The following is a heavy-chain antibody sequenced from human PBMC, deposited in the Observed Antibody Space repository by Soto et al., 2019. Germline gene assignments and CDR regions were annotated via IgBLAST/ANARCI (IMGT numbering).Heavy chain of an antibody. V-gene: IGHV1-18*01. CDR2: ISAYNGNT. CDR1: GYTFTSYG. D-gene: IGHD2-15*01. Sequence: ASVKVSCKASGYTFTSYGISWVRQAPGQGLEWMGWISAYNGNTNYAQKLQGRVTMTTDTSTSTAYMGLRSLRSDDTAVYYCARDQYCSGGSCYPESNFDYWGQGTLVTVSS. J-gene: IGHJ4*02. CDR3: ARDQYCSGGSCYPESNFDY.